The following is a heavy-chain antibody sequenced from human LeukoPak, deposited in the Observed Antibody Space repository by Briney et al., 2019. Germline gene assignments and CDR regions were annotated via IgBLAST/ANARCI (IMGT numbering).Heavy chain of an antibody. CDR2: VNSDGSST. CDR1: GFTFSSYW. J-gene: IGHJ4*02. V-gene: IGHV3-74*01. Sequence: GGSLRLSCAASGFTFSSYWMHWVRQAPGQGLVWVSRVNSDGSSTTSADSVKGRFTISRDNAKNTLYLQMNSLRAEDTAVYYCARGSTQYSSGWYGLDYWGQGTLVTVSS. D-gene: IGHD6-19*01. CDR3: ARGSTQYSSGWYGLDY.